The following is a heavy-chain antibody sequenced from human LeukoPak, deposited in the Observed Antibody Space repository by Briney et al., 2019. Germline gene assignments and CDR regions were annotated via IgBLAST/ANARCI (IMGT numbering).Heavy chain of an antibody. CDR3: ARVGSLDYGDYAFDY. J-gene: IGHJ4*02. CDR1: GFTVSSNY. D-gene: IGHD4-17*01. CDR2: IYSGGST. Sequence: GGSLRLSCAASGFTVSSNYMSWVRQAPGKGLEWVSVIYSGGSTYYADSVKGRFTISRDNSKNTLYLQMNSLRAEDTAVYYCARVGSLDYGDYAFDYWGQGTLVTVSS. V-gene: IGHV3-53*01.